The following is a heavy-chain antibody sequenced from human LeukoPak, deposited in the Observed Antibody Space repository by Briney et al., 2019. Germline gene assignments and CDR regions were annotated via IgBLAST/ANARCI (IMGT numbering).Heavy chain of an antibody. Sequence: GGPLRLSCVASGFTFSSYGMHWVRQAPGKGLEWVAVIIYDGTNKYYTDSVKGRFTISRDNAKNTLYLQMNFLRADDTAVYFCAKDWGPHYASGSSYFDSWGQGTLVTVSS. CDR2: IIYDGTNK. V-gene: IGHV3-30*18. D-gene: IGHD3-10*01. CDR1: GFTFSSYG. CDR3: AKDWGPHYASGSSYFDS. J-gene: IGHJ4*02.